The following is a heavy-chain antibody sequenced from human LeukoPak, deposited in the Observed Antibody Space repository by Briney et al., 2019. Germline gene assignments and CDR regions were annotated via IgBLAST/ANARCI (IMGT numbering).Heavy chain of an antibody. V-gene: IGHV3-15*01. D-gene: IGHD6-13*01. CDR2: IKSEADGGTT. CDR1: EFTFSTSY. Sequence: GESLRLSCVASEFTFSTSYMRWVRQAPGKGLEWVGHIKSEADGGTTHYAAPVRGRFTISRDASKNILYLQLDSPKPEDTGLYSCTAGHYSSLWGHGTLVTVSS. CDR3: TAGHYSSL. J-gene: IGHJ4*01.